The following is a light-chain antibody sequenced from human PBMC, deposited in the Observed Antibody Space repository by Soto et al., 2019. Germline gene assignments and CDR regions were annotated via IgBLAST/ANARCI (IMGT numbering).Light chain of an antibody. CDR3: QKYNSVPPRT. CDR1: QSVSSN. Sequence: IVLTQSPGSLSLAQGERATLSCSASQSVSSNLAWYQQKPGQAPRLLIYGASTRATGIPARFSGSGSGTEFTLTISSLQPEDVATCYCQKYNSVPPRTLAQGS. V-gene: IGKV3-15*01. J-gene: IGKJ1*01. CDR2: GAS.